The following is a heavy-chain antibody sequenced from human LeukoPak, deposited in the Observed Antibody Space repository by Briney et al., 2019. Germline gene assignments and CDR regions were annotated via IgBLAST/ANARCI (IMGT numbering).Heavy chain of an antibody. CDR1: GFTFSSYG. D-gene: IGHD3-22*01. V-gene: IGHV3-23*01. CDR3: AKLEVGRGSRYFDY. CDR2: ISGSGGST. Sequence: GGSLRLSCAASGFTFSSYGMSWVRQAPGKGLEWVSAISGSGGSTYYADSVKGRFTISRDNSKNTLYLQMNSLRAEDTAVYYCAKLEVGRGSRYFDYWGQGTLVTVSS. J-gene: IGHJ4*02.